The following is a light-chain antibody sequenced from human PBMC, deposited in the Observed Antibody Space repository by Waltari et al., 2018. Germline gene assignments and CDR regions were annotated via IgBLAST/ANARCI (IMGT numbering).Light chain of an antibody. CDR3: QQRSNWPPLT. V-gene: IGKV3-11*01. CDR1: QRVSSY. Sequence: EIVLTQSPATLSLSPGERATLPCRASQRVSSYLAWYQPKPGQAPRLLIYDASNRATGIPARFSGSGSGTDFTLTISSLEPEDFAVYYCQQRSNWPPLTFGGGTKVEIK. J-gene: IGKJ4*01. CDR2: DAS.